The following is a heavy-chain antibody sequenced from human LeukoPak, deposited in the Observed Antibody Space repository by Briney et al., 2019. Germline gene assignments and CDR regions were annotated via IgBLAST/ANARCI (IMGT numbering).Heavy chain of an antibody. CDR1: GFTFSSYA. V-gene: IGHV3-23*01. J-gene: IGHJ4*02. D-gene: IGHD4-17*01. CDR2: ISGSGGST. CDR3: ARDYYGDYYFDY. Sequence: GGSLRLSCAASGFTFSSYAMSWVRQAPGKGLEWVSAISGSGGSTYYADSVKGRFTISRDNAKNSLYLQMNSLRAEDTAVYYCARDYYGDYYFDYWGQGTLVTVSS.